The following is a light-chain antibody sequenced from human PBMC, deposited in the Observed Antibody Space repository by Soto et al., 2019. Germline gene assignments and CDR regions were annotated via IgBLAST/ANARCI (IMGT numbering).Light chain of an antibody. V-gene: IGKV1-5*03. CDR2: KAS. CDR3: QKYNSYSLWT. CDR1: QSISSW. Sequence: DIQMTQSPSTLSASVGDRVTITCRTSQSISSWLAWYQQKPGKAPKLLIYKASSLESGFPSRFSGSGSGTEFTLTISSLQPDDFATYYCQKYNSYSLWTFGQGTKVEIK. J-gene: IGKJ1*01.